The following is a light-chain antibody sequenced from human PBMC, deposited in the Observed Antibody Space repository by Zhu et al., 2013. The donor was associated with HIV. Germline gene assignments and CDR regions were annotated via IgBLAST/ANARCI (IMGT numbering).Light chain of an antibody. CDR2: GAS. CDR3: QQYASSPLT. CDR1: QSVSSSY. J-gene: IGKJ5*01. Sequence: EIVLTQSPGTLSLSPGERATLSCRASQSVSSSYLAWYQQKLGQAPRLLIYGASTRATDIPDRFSGRGSATDFTLTISRLEPEDFAVYYCQQYASSPLTFGQGTRLEIK. V-gene: IGKV3-20*01.